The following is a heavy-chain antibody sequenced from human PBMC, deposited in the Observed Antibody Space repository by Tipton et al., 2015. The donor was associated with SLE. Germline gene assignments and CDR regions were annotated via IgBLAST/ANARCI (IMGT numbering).Heavy chain of an antibody. D-gene: IGHD3-22*01. J-gene: IGHJ4*02. CDR3: AKGIVVVITVFDY. Sequence: SLRLSCAASGFTFSSYAMSWVRQAPGKGLEWVSAISGSGGSTYYADSVKGRFTISRDNSKNTLYLKMNSLRAEDTAVYYCAKGIVVVITVFDYWGQGTLVTVSS. CDR1: GFTFSSYA. V-gene: IGHV3-23*01. CDR2: ISGSGGST.